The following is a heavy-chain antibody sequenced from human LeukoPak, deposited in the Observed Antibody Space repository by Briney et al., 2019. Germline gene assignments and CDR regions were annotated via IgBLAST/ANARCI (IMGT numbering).Heavy chain of an antibody. CDR2: ISGSGGST. V-gene: IGHV3-23*01. Sequence: GGSLRLSCAASGFTFSSYAMSWVRQAPGKGLEWVSAISGSGGSTYYADSAKGRFTISRDNSKNTLYLQMNSLRAEDTAVYYCAKVPATAIRNDFAFDYWGQGTLVTVSS. CDR1: GFTFSSYA. CDR3: AKVPATAIRNDFAFDY. D-gene: IGHD2-2*02. J-gene: IGHJ4*02.